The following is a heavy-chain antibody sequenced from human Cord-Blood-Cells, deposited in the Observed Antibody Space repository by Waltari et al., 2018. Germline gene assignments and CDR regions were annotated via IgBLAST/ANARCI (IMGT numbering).Heavy chain of an antibody. J-gene: IGHJ4*02. CDR1: GYAFTGHY. Sequence: QVQLVPPGAVVKKPGASATVLCEAAGYAFTGHYLLWVRPGPGQGLEWMGWINPNSGGTNDAQKFQGLVTRTRDTPISTSYMERSRLRSDITAVDYCAGAYDFWSGDDDCWGQGTLVTVSS. D-gene: IGHD3-3*01. CDR2: INPNSGGT. V-gene: IGHV1-2*02. CDR3: AGAYDFWSGDDDC.